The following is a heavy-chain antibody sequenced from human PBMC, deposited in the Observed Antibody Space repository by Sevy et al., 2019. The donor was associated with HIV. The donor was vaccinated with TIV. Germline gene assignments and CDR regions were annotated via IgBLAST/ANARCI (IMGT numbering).Heavy chain of an antibody. CDR1: GFTFSNYA. Sequence: GSLRLSCAASGFTFSNYAMNWVRQAPGKGLEWVSSISGSGGTTYYADSVEGRFTISRDNSKNTLYLQMNSLRAEDTAVYYCARDYCSSTSCYAFDIWGQGTMVTVSS. V-gene: IGHV3-23*01. CDR2: ISGSGGTT. D-gene: IGHD2-2*01. J-gene: IGHJ3*02. CDR3: ARDYCSSTSCYAFDI.